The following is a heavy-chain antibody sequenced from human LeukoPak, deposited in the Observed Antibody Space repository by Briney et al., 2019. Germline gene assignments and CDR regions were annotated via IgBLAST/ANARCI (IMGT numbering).Heavy chain of an antibody. D-gene: IGHD3-3*01. CDR2: IYYSGST. J-gene: IGHJ6*03. V-gene: IGHV4-39*07. CDR1: GGSISSSSYY. Sequence: SETLSLTCTVSGGSISSSSYYWGWIRQPPGKGLEWIGSIYYSGSTYYNPSLKSRVTISVDTSKNQFSLKLSSVTAADTAVYYCARAVFWSGNILNWYYYYMDVWGKGTTVTVSS. CDR3: ARAVFWSGNILNWYYYYMDV.